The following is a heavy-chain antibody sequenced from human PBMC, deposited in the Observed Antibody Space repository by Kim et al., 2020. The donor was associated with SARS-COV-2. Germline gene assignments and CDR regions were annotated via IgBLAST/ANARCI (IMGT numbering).Heavy chain of an antibody. CDR2: ISAYNGNT. J-gene: IGHJ4*02. V-gene: IGHV1-18*01. CDR3: AREMSSRITIFGVVISPTPAFDY. Sequence: ASVKVSCKASGYTFTNYGISWVRQAPGQGLEWMGWISAYNGNTNYAQKLQGRVTMTTDTSTSTAYMELRSLRSDDTAVYYCAREMSSRITIFGVVISPTPAFDYWGQGPLVTVSS. D-gene: IGHD3-3*01. CDR1: GYTFTNYG.